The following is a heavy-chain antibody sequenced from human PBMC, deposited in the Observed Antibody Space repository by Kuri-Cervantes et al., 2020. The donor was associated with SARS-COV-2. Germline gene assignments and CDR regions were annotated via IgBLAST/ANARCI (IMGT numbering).Heavy chain of an antibody. Sequence: GESLKISCAASEFTFSSYAMHWVRQAPGKGLEWVAVISYDGSNKYYADSVKGRFTISRDNSKNTLYLQMNSLRAEDTAVYYCARAFGGSYFNWFDPWGQGTLVTVSS. CDR3: ARAFGGSYFNWFDP. CDR1: EFTFSSYA. V-gene: IGHV3-30*04. D-gene: IGHD1-26*01. CDR2: ISYDGSNK. J-gene: IGHJ5*02.